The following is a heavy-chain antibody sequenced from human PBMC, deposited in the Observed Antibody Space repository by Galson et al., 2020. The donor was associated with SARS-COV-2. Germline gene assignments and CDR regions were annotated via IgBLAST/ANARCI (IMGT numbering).Heavy chain of an antibody. CDR2: ISSSSSYI. CDR1: GFTFSSYS. V-gene: IGHV3-21*01. CDR3: ASNRGYSGYDLPSPLDY. Sequence: GESLKISCATSGFTFSSYSMNWVRQAPGKGLEWVSSISSSSSYIYYADSVKGRFTISRDNAKNSLYLQMNSLRAEDTAVYYCASNRGYSGYDLPSPLDYWGQGTLVTVSS. D-gene: IGHD5-12*01. J-gene: IGHJ4*02.